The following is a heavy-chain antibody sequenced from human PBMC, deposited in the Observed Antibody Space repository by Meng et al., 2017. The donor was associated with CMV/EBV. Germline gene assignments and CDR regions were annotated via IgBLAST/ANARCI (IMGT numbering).Heavy chain of an antibody. CDR3: GRNQPYSNVVDY. CDR1: GGSISSYF. Sequence: SETLSLTCTVSGGSISSYFLRWIRQPPGKGLEYIGFIYYTGSTSENPSHKSRVTISVDTSKNKCTLKLTSVTAADTAVYYCGRNQPYSNVVDYWGQGTLVTVSS. D-gene: IGHD4-11*01. V-gene: IGHV4-59*01. J-gene: IGHJ4*02. CDR2: IYYTGST.